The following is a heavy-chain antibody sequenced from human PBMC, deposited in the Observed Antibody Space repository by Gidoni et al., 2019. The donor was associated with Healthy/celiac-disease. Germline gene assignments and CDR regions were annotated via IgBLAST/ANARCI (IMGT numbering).Heavy chain of an antibody. CDR1: GGSISSGDYY. CDR3: ASEVKATVTHNWFDP. V-gene: IGHV4-30-4*01. D-gene: IGHD4-17*01. CDR2: IYYSGRT. J-gene: IGHJ5*02. Sequence: QVQLQESGPVLVKPSQTLSLTCTVSGGSISSGDYYWSWSRQPPGKGLYWIGYIYYSGRTYYIPSLKSRVTISVDTSKNQFSLELSSVTAADTAVYYCASEVKATVTHNWFDPWGQGTLVTVSS.